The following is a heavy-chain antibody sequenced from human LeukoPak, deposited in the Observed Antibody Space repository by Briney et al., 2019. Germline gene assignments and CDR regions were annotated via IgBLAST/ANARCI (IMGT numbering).Heavy chain of an antibody. CDR3: AREIVVVPAAIRSWFDP. J-gene: IGHJ5*02. CDR1: GGTFSSYD. D-gene: IGHD2-2*01. Sequence: SVKVSCKASGGTFSSYDISWVRQAPGQGLEWMGGIIPIFGTANYAQKFQGRVTITTDESTSTAYMELSSLRSEDTAVYYCAREIVVVPAAIRSWFDPWGQGTLVTVSS. V-gene: IGHV1-69*05. CDR2: IIPIFGTA.